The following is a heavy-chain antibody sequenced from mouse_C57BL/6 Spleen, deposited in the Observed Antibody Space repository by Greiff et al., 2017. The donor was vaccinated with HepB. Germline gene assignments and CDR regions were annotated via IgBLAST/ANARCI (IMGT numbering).Heavy chain of an antibody. D-gene: IGHD2-4*01. CDR1: GYTFTSYW. J-gene: IGHJ3*01. V-gene: IGHV1-52*01. CDR2: IDPSDSET. Sequence: VQLQQPGAELVRPGSSVKLSCKASGYTFTSYWMHWVKQRPIQGLEWIGNIDPSDSETHYNQKFKDKATLTVDKSSSTAYMQLSSLTSEDSAVYYCARKGDYDYDGNYFDYWGQGTLVTVSA. CDR3: ARKGDYDYDGNYFDY.